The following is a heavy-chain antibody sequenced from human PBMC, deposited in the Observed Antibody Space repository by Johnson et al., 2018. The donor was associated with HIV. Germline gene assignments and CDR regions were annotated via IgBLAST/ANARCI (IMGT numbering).Heavy chain of an antibody. D-gene: IGHD6-19*01. J-gene: IGHJ3*02. CDR2: IWYDGTNK. CDR1: GFTFNNYG. Sequence: HVQLVESGGGVVQPGRSLRLSCAASGFTFNNYGMHWVRQAPGKGLEWVALIWYDGTNKYYVGSLEGRFTISRDNAKTSLYLQMNSLRAEDTAVYYCARERSGWYGDAFDIWGQGTMVTVSS. V-gene: IGHV3-33*08. CDR3: ARERSGWYGDAFDI.